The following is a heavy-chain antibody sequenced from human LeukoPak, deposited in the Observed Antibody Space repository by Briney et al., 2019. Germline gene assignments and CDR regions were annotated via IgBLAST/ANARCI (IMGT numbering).Heavy chain of an antibody. CDR2: INTNTGNP. CDR1: GYTFTSYA. V-gene: IGHV7-4-1*02. Sequence: ASVKVSCKASGYTFTSYAMNWVRQAPGQGLEWMGWINTNTGNPTYAQGFTGRFVFSLDTSVSTAYLQISSLKAEDTAVYYCARELWFGDHNYYYYYGMDVWGQGTTVTVSS. J-gene: IGHJ6*02. D-gene: IGHD3-10*01. CDR3: ARELWFGDHNYYYYYGMDV.